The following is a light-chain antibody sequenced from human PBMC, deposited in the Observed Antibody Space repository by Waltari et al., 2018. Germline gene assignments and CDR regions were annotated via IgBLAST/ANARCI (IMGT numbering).Light chain of an antibody. V-gene: IGKV3-20*01. J-gene: IGKJ1*01. Sequence: EIVLTQSPGTLSLSPGERATLSCRANQSLANNYLAWYQRKPGQAPRLLIYAASNRASGIPDRFSGSGSGTDFTLTISRLEPEDFAIYYCQQYGTSPPWTFGQGTKVEIK. CDR2: AAS. CDR1: QSLANNY. CDR3: QQYGTSPPWT.